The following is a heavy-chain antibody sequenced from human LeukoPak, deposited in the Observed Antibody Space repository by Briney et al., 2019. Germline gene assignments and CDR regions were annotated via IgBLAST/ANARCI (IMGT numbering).Heavy chain of an antibody. CDR1: GGSISSGGYS. V-gene: IGHV2-70*11. Sequence: QTLSLTCAVSGGSISSGGYSWSWIRQPPGKALEWLARIDWDDDKYYSTSLKTRLTISKDTSKNQVVLTMTNMDPVDTATYYCARIMENPLVRGPRGWFDPWGQGTLVTVSS. CDR3: ARIMENPLVRGPRGWFDP. D-gene: IGHD3-10*01. J-gene: IGHJ5*02. CDR2: IDWDDDK.